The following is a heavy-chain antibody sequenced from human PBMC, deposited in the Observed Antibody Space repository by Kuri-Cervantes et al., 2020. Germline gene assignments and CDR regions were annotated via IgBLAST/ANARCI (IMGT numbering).Heavy chain of an antibody. J-gene: IGHJ4*02. CDR1: GFTVSSYY. CDR3: ARMEIGMFDY. Sequence: GGSLRLSCVASGFTVSSYYMSWVRQAPGKGLEWVSVIYSGGSTYYADSVKGRFTISRDNSKNTLYLQMNSLRAEDTAVYYCARMEIGMFDYWGQETLVTVSS. V-gene: IGHV3-53*01. CDR2: IYSGGST. D-gene: IGHD2-21*01.